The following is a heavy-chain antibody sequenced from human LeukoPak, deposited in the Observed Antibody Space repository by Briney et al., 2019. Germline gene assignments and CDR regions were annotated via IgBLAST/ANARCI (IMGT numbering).Heavy chain of an antibody. CDR3: AKALTIFGYYYGMDV. CDR2: ISWNSGSI. V-gene: IGHV3-9*01. Sequence: PGGSLRLSCAASGFTFSSYAMSWVRQAPGKGLEWVSGISWNSGSIVYADSVKGRFTISRDNAKNSLYLQMNSLRAEDTALYYCAKALTIFGYYYGMDVWGQGTTVTVSS. D-gene: IGHD3-3*01. J-gene: IGHJ6*02. CDR1: GFTFSSYA.